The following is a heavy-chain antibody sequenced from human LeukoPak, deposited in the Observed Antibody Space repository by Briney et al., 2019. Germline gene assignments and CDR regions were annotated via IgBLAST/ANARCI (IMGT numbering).Heavy chain of an antibody. Sequence: SETLSLTCTVSGGSISSSSYYWGWIRQPPGKGLEWIGSIYYSGSTYYNPSLKSRVTISVDTSKNQFSLKLSSVTAADTAVYYCARLPYGGGSYYPSHAFDIWGQGTMVTVSS. J-gene: IGHJ3*02. D-gene: IGHD1-26*01. V-gene: IGHV4-39*01. CDR2: IYYSGST. CDR3: ARLPYGGGSYYPSHAFDI. CDR1: GGSISSSSYY.